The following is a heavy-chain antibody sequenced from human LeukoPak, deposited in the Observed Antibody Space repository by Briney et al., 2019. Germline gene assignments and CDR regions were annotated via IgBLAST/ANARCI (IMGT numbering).Heavy chain of an antibody. D-gene: IGHD3-10*01. CDR3: AKDYYGSGIHGFDY. CDR1: GFTFSSYG. CDR2: IRDDGSNK. V-gene: IGHV3-30*02. J-gene: IGHJ4*02. Sequence: GGSLRLSCAASGFTFSSYGMHWVRQAPGKGLEWVAFIRDDGSNKYYADSVKGRFTISRDNSKNTLYLQMNSLRAEDTAVYYCAKDYYGSGIHGFDYWGQGTLVTVSS.